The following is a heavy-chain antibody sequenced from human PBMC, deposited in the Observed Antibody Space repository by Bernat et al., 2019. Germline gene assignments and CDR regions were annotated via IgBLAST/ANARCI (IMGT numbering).Heavy chain of an antibody. CDR1: GFTFSTYA. V-gene: IGHV3-30-3*01. J-gene: IGHJ4*02. CDR2: TSFDGGIK. CDR3: AREEYNYALGSFDY. D-gene: IGHD5-18*01. Sequence: QVQLVESGGGVVQPGRSLRLSCAASGFTFSTYAMNWVRQAPGKGLELVAVTSFDGGIKFYADSVKGRFTISRDNSRNTLFLQMDSLRTEDTAVYYCAREEYNYALGSFDYWGQGTLVTVSS.